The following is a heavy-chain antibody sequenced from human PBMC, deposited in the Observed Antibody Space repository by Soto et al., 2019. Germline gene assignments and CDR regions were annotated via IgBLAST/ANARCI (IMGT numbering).Heavy chain of an antibody. CDR2: MNPHTGDT. D-gene: IGHD3-10*01. J-gene: IGHJ5*02. CDR1: GYSFSNYD. CDR3: ARDMVRGINDLDP. V-gene: IGHV1-8*01. Sequence: QVQLVQSGAEVKKPGASVRVSCETAGYSFSNYDINWVRQATGQGLEWVGWMNPHTGDTGYAQKFQGRVTMTRNTSISTAYMELSSLTSEDTAVYYCARDMVRGINDLDPWGQGTQVTVS.